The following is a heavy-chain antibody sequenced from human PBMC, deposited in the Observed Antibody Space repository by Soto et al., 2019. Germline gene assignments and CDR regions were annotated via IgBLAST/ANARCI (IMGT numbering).Heavy chain of an antibody. D-gene: IGHD1-26*01. CDR1: GGSISSGGYY. Sequence: SETLSLTCTVSGGSISSGGYYWSWIRQHPGKGLEWIGYIYYSGSTYYNPSLESRVTISVDTSKNQFSLKLSSVTAADTAVYYCARDAGSGSHDYWGQGTLVTVSS. J-gene: IGHJ4*02. V-gene: IGHV4-31*03. CDR2: IYYSGST. CDR3: ARDAGSGSHDY.